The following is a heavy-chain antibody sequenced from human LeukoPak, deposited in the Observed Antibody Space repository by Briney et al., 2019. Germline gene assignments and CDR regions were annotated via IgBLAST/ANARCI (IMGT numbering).Heavy chain of an antibody. Sequence: GSLRLSCAASGFTFSDYYMAWIRQPPGKGLEWIGSIYYSGSTYYNPSLKGRVTISVDTSKNQFSLKLSSVTAADTAVYYCASQTLAAAGTALAYWGQGTLVTVSS. D-gene: IGHD6-13*01. J-gene: IGHJ4*02. V-gene: IGHV4-39*01. CDR1: GFTFSDYY. CDR3: ASQTLAAAGTALAY. CDR2: IYYSGST.